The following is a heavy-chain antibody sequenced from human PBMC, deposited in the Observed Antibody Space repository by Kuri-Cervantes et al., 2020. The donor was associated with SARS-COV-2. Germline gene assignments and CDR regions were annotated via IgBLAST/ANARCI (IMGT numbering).Heavy chain of an antibody. V-gene: IGHV3-48*04. CDR1: GFTFSAYN. Sequence: GGSLRLSCAASGFTFSAYNMNWVRQAPGKGLEWVSFISSGSTTKYYADSVKGRFTISRDNAKNSLYLQMNSLRAEDTAVYYCASQDIVVVPAANAFDIWGQGTMVTVSS. J-gene: IGHJ3*02. CDR3: ASQDIVVVPAANAFDI. D-gene: IGHD2-2*01. CDR2: ISSGSTTK.